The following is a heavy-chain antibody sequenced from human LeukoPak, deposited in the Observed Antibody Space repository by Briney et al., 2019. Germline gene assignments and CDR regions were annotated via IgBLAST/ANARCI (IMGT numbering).Heavy chain of an antibody. CDR1: GGTFSSYA. J-gene: IGHJ4*02. D-gene: IGHD3-22*01. Sequence: ASVKVSCKASGGTFSSYAISWVRQAPGQGLEWMGGIIPIFGTANYAQKFQGRVTITADESTSTAYMELSSLRSEDTAVYCCARAEPGYYDSSGYYYPFDYWGQGTLVTVSS. CDR2: IIPIFGTA. CDR3: ARAEPGYYDSSGYYYPFDY. V-gene: IGHV1-69*13.